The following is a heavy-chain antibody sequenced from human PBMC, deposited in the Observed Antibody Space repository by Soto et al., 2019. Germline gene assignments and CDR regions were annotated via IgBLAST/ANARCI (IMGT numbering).Heavy chain of an antibody. D-gene: IGHD3-22*01. CDR2: INPNSGGT. V-gene: IGHV1-2*04. CDR3: ARFPNYFSSGYYRGYYGMDV. J-gene: IGHJ6*04. CDR1: GYTFTGYY. Sequence: ASVKVSCKASGYTFTGYYMHWVRQAPGQGLEWMGWINPNSGGTNYAQKFQGWVTMTRDTSISTAYLQWSSLKASDTAMYYCARFPNYFSSGYYRGYYGMDVWGKGTTVPVSS.